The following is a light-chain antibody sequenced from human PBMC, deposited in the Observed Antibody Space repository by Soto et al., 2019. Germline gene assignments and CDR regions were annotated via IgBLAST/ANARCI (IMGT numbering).Light chain of an antibody. CDR2: KAS. J-gene: IGKJ1*01. CDR3: QQYNDNWT. CDR1: QSISSW. V-gene: IGKV1-5*03. Sequence: DIQMTQSPSTLSASVGDRVTITCRASQSISSWLAWHQQKPGKAPRLLIYKASNLESGVPSRFSGSGSGTEFTLTITSLQPVDSATYYCQQYNDNWTFGQGTKVEIK.